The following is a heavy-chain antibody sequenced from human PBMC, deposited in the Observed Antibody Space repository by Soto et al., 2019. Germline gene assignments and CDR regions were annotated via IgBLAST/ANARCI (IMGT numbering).Heavy chain of an antibody. CDR2: IYYSGST. Sequence: SETLSLTCTVSGGSISSYYWSWIRQPPGKGLEWIGYIYYSGSTNYNPSLKSRVTISVDTSKNQFSLKLSSVTAADTAVYYCAXEYCSGGSCYEVAYFDYWGPGTLVTVSS. CDR3: AXEYCSGGSCYEVAYFDY. CDR1: GGSISSYY. J-gene: IGHJ4*02. V-gene: IGHV4-59*01. D-gene: IGHD2-15*01.